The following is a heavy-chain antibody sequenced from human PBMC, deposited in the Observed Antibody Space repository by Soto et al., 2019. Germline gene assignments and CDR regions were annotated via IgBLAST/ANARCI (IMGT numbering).Heavy chain of an antibody. CDR2: ISSSSSYI. V-gene: IGHV3-21*01. D-gene: IGHD3-10*01. CDR1: GFPFSSYS. J-gene: IGHJ6*03. Sequence: PGGSLRLSCASSGFPFSSYSMNWVRQAPGKGLEWVSSISSSSSYIYYADSVKGRFTISRDNAKNSLKLSSVTAADTAVYYCARARRYGSGFKGLYYYMDVWGKGTTVTVSS. CDR3: ARARRYGSGFKGLYYYMDV.